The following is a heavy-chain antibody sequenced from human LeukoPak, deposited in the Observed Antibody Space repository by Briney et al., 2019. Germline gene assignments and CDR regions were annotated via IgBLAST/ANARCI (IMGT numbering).Heavy chain of an antibody. D-gene: IGHD4-11*01. V-gene: IGHV1-46*01. CDR2: INPSAGST. CDR1: GYTFINYY. J-gene: IGHJ5*02. CDR3: ARQRDSNWFDP. Sequence: ASVKVSCKASGYTFINYYMHWVRQAPGQGLEWMGIINPSAGSTTYAQNFQGRVTMTRDTPTNTVYMELNSLRSDDTAVYYCARQRDSNWFDPWGQGTLVTVSS.